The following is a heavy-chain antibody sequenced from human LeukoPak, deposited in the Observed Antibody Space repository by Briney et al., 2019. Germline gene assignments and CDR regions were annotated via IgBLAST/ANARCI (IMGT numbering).Heavy chain of an antibody. V-gene: IGHV4-59*08. J-gene: IGHJ4*02. CDR1: GGSISSYY. CDR2: IHYSGST. D-gene: IGHD3-22*01. Sequence: SETLSLTCAVSGGSISSYYWSWFRQPPGKGLEWIGYIHYSGSTDYNPSLKSRVTISVDTSRNQFSLRLSSVTAADTAVYYCARHANYDRSARPLDYWGQGTLVTVSS. CDR3: ARHANYDRSARPLDY.